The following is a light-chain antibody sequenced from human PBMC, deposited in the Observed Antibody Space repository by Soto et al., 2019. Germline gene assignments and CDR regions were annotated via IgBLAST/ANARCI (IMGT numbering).Light chain of an antibody. CDR2: DAS. V-gene: IGKV3D-20*02. CDR1: QTVSSSY. CDR3: QQRSNWLIT. J-gene: IGKJ5*01. Sequence: EIVLTQSPGTLSLSPGEIATLSCSASQTVSSSYLAWYQQKPGQAPRLLIYDASNRATGIPARFSGSGSGTDFTLTISSLEPEDFAVYYCQQRSNWLITFGQGTRLEIK.